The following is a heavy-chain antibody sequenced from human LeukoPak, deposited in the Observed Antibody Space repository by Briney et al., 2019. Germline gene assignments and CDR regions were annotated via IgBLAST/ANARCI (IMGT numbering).Heavy chain of an antibody. V-gene: IGHV3-23*01. Sequence: GGSLRLSCAASGFTFSNHGMSWVRQALGKGLEWVSAIGSSGGTTYYTVSVKGRFTISRDNSKNTLYLQINSLRAEDTAVYYCAKLEPQSAYWGQGTLVTVSS. CDR3: AKLEPQSAY. CDR2: IGSSGGTT. D-gene: IGHD5-24*01. CDR1: GFTFSNHG. J-gene: IGHJ4*02.